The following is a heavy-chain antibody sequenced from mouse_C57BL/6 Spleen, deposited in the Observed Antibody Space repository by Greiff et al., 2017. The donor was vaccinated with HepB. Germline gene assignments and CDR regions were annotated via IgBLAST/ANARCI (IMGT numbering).Heavy chain of an antibody. J-gene: IGHJ3*01. CDR1: GYTFTSYW. CDR3: ARAISGSSSFAY. V-gene: IGHV1-55*01. CDR2: IYPGSGST. D-gene: IGHD1-1*01. Sequence: VQLQQSGAELVKPGASVKMSCKASGYTFTSYWITWVKQRPGQGLEWIGDIYPGSGSTNYNEKFKSKATLTVDTSSSTAYMQLSSLTSEDSAVYYCARAISGSSSFAYWGQGTLVTVSA.